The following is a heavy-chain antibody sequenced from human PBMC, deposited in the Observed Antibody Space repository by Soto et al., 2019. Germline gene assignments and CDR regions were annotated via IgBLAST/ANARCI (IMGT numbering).Heavy chain of an antibody. Sequence: QVQLVESGGGVVQPGRSLRLSWAASGFTFSSYAMHWVRQAPGKGLEWVAVISSDGSNKYYADSVKGRFTISRDNSKNTLCLQMNSLRAEDTAVYYCARDGPYSYGTFDYWGQGTLVTVSS. CDR3: ARDGPYSYGTFDY. CDR2: ISSDGSNK. J-gene: IGHJ4*02. D-gene: IGHD5-18*01. CDR1: GFTFSSYA. V-gene: IGHV3-30-3*01.